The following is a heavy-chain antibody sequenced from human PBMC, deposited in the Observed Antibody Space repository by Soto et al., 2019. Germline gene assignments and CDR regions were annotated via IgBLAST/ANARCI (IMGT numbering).Heavy chain of an antibody. CDR1: GGSISSGGYY. CDR3: ARDSLEGSPIASIAARHYYYYYGMDV. CDR2: IYYSGST. V-gene: IGHV4-31*03. Sequence: SETLSLTCTVSGGSISSGGYYWSWIRQHPGKGLEWIGYIYYSGSTYYNPSLKSRVTISVDTSKNQFSLKLSSVTAADTAVYYCARDSLEGSPIASIAARHYYYYYGMDVWGQGTTVTVS. J-gene: IGHJ6*02. D-gene: IGHD6-6*01.